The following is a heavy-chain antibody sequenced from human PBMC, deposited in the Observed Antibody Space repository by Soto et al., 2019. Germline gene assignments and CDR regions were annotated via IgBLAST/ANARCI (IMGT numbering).Heavy chain of an antibody. CDR2: VDRDGSQE. V-gene: IGHV3-7*05. Sequence: ESGGGLVQPGGSRRLSLPASGFSFSDNWIGWVGQTPGKGREWVAIVDRDGSQEWYWDSVKGRFTISRDKAKDSLYLHINSLSAEDTAVYYCAKAPSRSRRDYYVASWGQGIQITVSS. CDR3: AKAPSRSRRDYYVAS. D-gene: IGHD3-10*02. J-gene: IGHJ4*02. CDR1: GFSFSDNW.